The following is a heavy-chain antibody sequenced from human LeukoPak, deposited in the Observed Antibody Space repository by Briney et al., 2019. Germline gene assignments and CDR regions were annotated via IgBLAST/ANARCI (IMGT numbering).Heavy chain of an antibody. CDR2: IYHGGII. Sequence: SETLSLTCGVSGGSISREIRWSWVRQPPGKGLEWIGEIYHGGIINYSPSLKSRVTISVDKSKNQFSLNLRSVTAADTAMYYCTAQGGWYVDYWGQGTLVTVSS. V-gene: IGHV4/OR15-8*01. CDR1: GGSISREIR. CDR3: TAQGGWYVDY. J-gene: IGHJ4*02. D-gene: IGHD6-19*01.